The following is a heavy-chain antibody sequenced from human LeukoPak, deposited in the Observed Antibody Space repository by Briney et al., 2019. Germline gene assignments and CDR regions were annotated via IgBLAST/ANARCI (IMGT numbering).Heavy chain of an antibody. CDR1: SGSLSSSSYY. CDR3: ARPSNDWLSPPYFDY. J-gene: IGHJ4*02. CDR2: IYYSGST. D-gene: IGHD3-9*01. Sequence: SETLSLTCTVSSGSLSSSSYYWGWIRQPPGKGLEWIGSIYYSGSTYYNPSLKSRVTISVDTSKNQFSLKLSSVTAADTAVYYCARPSNDWLSPPYFDYWGQGTLVTVSS. V-gene: IGHV4-39*07.